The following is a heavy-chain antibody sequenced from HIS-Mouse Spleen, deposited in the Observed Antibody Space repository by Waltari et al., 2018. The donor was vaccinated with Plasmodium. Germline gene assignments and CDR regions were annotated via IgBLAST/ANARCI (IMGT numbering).Heavy chain of an antibody. CDR2: IYTSGST. V-gene: IGHV4-4*07. CDR3: ARASYSSSWAKEYYFDY. D-gene: IGHD6-13*01. CDR1: GGSIRSYY. J-gene: IGHJ4*02. Sequence: QVQLQESGPGLVKPSETLSLTCTVPGGSIRSYYWSWIRQPAGKGLEWIGRIYTSGSTNYNPSLKSRVTMSVDTSKNQFSLKLSSVTAADTAVYYCARASYSSSWAKEYYFDYWGQGTLVTVSS.